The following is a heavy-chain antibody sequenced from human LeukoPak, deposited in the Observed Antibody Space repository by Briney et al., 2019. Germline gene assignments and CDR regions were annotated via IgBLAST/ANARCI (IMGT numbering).Heavy chain of an antibody. Sequence: GGSLRLSCAASGFTFSSYGMHWVRQAPGKGLEWVAVIWYDGSNKYYADSVKGRFTISRDNSKNTLYLQMNSLRAEDTAVYYCARASARLYYYDSSGYWGHFDYWGQGTLVTVSS. CDR3: ARASARLYYYDSSGYWGHFDY. CDR2: IWYDGSNK. V-gene: IGHV3-33*01. J-gene: IGHJ4*02. D-gene: IGHD3-22*01. CDR1: GFTFSSYG.